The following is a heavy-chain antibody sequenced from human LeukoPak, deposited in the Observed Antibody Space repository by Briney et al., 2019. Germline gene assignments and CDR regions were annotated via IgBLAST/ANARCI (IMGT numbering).Heavy chain of an antibody. Sequence: GASVKVSCKASGYTFTGYYMHWVRQAPGQGLEWMGWINPDSGDTNYAQKLQGRVTMTTDTSTSTAYVELRGLRSDDTAVYYCARYIPLTTYSSSLPTNWFDPWGQGTLVTVSS. D-gene: IGHD6-13*01. V-gene: IGHV1-2*02. CDR1: GYTFTGYY. J-gene: IGHJ5*02. CDR3: ARYIPLTTYSSSLPTNWFDP. CDR2: INPDSGDT.